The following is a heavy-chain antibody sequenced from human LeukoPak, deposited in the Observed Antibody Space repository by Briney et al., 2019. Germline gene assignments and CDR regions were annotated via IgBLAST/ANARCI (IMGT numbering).Heavy chain of an antibody. Sequence: GGSLRLSCAASGFTFSSYEMHWVRQAPGKGLEWVSYISSSGSTIYYADSVKGRFTISRDNAKNSLYLQMNSLRAEDTAVYYCARVRYYYDSSGSWFDPWGQGTLVTVSS. J-gene: IGHJ5*02. CDR2: ISSSGSTI. CDR1: GFTFSSYE. V-gene: IGHV3-48*03. CDR3: ARVRYYYDSSGSWFDP. D-gene: IGHD3-22*01.